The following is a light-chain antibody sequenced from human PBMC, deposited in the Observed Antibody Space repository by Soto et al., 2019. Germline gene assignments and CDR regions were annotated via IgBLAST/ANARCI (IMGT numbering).Light chain of an antibody. J-gene: IGKJ1*01. CDR3: QQYNNWPRT. CDR1: QSISNN. V-gene: IGKV3-15*01. Sequence: VMTQSPATLSVSPGESATISCRAGQSISNNLAWYQQKPGQAPRLLMYDASTRATGIPDRFSGSGSGAEFTLTISSLQSEDLAVYYCQQYNNWPRTFGQGTKVDIK. CDR2: DAS.